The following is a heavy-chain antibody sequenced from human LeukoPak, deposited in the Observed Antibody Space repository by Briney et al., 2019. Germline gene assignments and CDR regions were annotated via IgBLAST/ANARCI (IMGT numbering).Heavy chain of an antibody. Sequence: GGSLRLSCAASGFTFSSYGMHWVSQAPGKGLEWVAVILNDGSQEKYADSVKGRFTISRDNSKNTLFPQMNSLRAEDTAVYYCARDDALGDNAFWGQGTMVTVSS. D-gene: IGHD3-16*01. CDR1: GFTFSSYG. CDR3: ARDDALGDNAF. CDR2: ILNDGSQE. J-gene: IGHJ3*01. V-gene: IGHV3-33*01.